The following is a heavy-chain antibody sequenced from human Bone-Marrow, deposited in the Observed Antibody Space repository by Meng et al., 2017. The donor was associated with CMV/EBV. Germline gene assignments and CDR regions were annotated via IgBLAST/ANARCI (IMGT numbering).Heavy chain of an antibody. CDR2: IYHSGST. CDR1: GYSISSGYY. CDR3: ARDPISGEVYRGFDP. J-gene: IGHJ5*02. D-gene: IGHD3-3*01. V-gene: IGHV4-38-2*02. Sequence: SETLSLTCTVSGYSISSGYYWGWIRQPPGKGLEWIGSIYHSGSTYYNPSLKSRVTISVDTSKNQFSLRLSSVTAADTAVYYCARDPISGEVYRGFDPWGQGTLVTVSS.